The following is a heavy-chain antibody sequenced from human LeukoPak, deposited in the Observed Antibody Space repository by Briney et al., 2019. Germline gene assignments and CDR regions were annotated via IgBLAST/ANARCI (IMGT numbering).Heavy chain of an antibody. J-gene: IGHJ4*02. V-gene: IGHV3-23*01. D-gene: IGHD7-27*01. CDR1: GFTFSSYS. Sequence: GGSLRLSCTASGFTFSSYSMTWVRQAPGKGLKWVSTITTGDGNTYYADSVKGRFTVSRDDSKNTLYLQMNSLRAEDTAVYYCAKDGGLWVSAHWGDSWGRGTLVTVSS. CDR3: AKDGGLWVSAHWGDS. CDR2: ITTGDGNT.